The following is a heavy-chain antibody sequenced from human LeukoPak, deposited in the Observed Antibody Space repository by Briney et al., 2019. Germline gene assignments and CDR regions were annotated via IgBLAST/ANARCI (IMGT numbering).Heavy chain of an antibody. Sequence: SETLSLTCTVSGGSVSSSNYYWSWIRQHPGKGLEWIGSIYYSGSTYCNPSLKSRVTISVDTSKNQFSLKLSSVTAADTAVYYCARVGQDFWSGYYVKDYYYGMDVWGQGTTVTVSS. D-gene: IGHD3-3*01. CDR1: GGSVSSSNYY. CDR2: IYYSGST. CDR3: ARVGQDFWSGYYVKDYYYGMDV. V-gene: IGHV4-39*01. J-gene: IGHJ6*02.